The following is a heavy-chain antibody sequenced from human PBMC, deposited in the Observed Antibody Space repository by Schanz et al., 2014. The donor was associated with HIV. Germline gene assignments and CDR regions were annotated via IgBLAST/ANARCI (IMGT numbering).Heavy chain of an antibody. D-gene: IGHD2-15*01. Sequence: QVQLVQSGAEVEKPGASAKVSCKASGYSFTGYYIHWVRQAPGQGLEWMGWINPTNGKTFYTQKFQGRVTMTRDTSVNTASMEVSRLMSDDTAVYYCARNQYQMLPFDFWGQGTLVTVSS. V-gene: IGHV1-2*02. CDR1: GYSFTGYY. J-gene: IGHJ4*02. CDR2: INPTNGKT. CDR3: ARNQYQMLPFDF.